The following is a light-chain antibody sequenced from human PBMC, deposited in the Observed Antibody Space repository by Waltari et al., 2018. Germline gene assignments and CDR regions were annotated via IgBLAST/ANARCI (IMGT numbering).Light chain of an antibody. J-gene: IGKJ3*01. CDR1: QSVSSNY. Sequence: EIVLTQSPGTLSSDPGERATLSCMASQSVSSNYLAWYQQKPGQAPRLLIYGASIRATGSPDRFSGSGSGTDFTLTISRLEPEDFAVYYCQQYGSSPGIAFGPGTKLDIK. V-gene: IGKV3-20*01. CDR2: GAS. CDR3: QQYGSSPGIA.